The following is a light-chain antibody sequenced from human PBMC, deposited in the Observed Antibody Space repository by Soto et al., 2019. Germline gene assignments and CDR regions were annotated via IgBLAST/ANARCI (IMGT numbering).Light chain of an antibody. Sequence: QSALTQPPSVSGAPGQRVTISCTGSSSNIGAGYDVHWYQQLPGTAPKLLIYGNSNRPSGVPDRFSGSKSGTSASLAITGLQAEDEADYCCQSYDSSLSGSDVVFGGGTKLTVL. J-gene: IGLJ2*01. CDR3: QSYDSSLSGSDVV. CDR2: GNS. V-gene: IGLV1-40*01. CDR1: SSNIGAGYD.